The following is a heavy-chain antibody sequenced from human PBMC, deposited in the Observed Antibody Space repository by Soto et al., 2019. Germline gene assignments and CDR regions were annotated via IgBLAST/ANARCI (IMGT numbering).Heavy chain of an antibody. CDR1: GGSISSGGYY. CDR2: IYYSGST. Sequence: QVQLQESGPGLVKPSQTLSLTCTVSGGSISSGGYYWSWIRQHPGKGLEWIGYIYYSGSTYYNPSLKGRVTISVDTSKNQFSLKLSSVTAADTAVYYCASSDDSSGYYLLFDYWGQGTLVTVSS. V-gene: IGHV4-31*03. D-gene: IGHD3-22*01. CDR3: ASSDDSSGYYLLFDY. J-gene: IGHJ4*02.